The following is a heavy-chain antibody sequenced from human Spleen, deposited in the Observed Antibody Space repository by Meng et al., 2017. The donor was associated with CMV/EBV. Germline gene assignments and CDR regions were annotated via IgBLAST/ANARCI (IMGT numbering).Heavy chain of an antibody. CDR3: ARDMGYGSGSYYKPFDY. CDR2: ISSSSSYI. CDR1: GFTFSSYS. Sequence: GGSLRLSCADSGFTFSSYSMNWVRQAPGKGLEWVSSISSSSSYIYYADSVKGRFTISRDNAKNSLYLQMNSLRAEDTAVYYCARDMGYGSGSYYKPFDYWGQGTLVTVSS. J-gene: IGHJ4*02. D-gene: IGHD3-10*01. V-gene: IGHV3-21*01.